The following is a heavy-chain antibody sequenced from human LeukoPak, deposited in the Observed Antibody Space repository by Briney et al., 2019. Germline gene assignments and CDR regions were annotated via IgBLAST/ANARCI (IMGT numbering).Heavy chain of an antibody. J-gene: IGHJ2*01. CDR1: GFTFSSYA. Sequence: SGGSLRLSCAASGFTFSSYAMNWVRQAPGKGLEWVSAITAGGGSTYYADSVKGRFTISRDNSKNTLYVQMNSLRAEDTAVYYCAKGPRDWYFDLWGRGTLVTVSS. V-gene: IGHV3-23*01. CDR3: AKGPRDWYFDL. CDR2: ITAGGGST.